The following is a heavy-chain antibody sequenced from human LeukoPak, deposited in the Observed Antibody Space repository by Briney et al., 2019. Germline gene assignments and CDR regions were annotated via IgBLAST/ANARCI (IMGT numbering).Heavy chain of an antibody. Sequence: GASVKVSCKVSGYTLTELSMHWVRQAPGKGLEWMGGFDPEDGETIYAQKFQGRVTMTEDTSTDTAYMELSSLRSEDTAVYYCATLGSSSPWSGAFDIWGQGTMVTVSA. CDR2: FDPEDGET. CDR1: GYTLTELS. V-gene: IGHV1-24*01. CDR3: ATLGSSSPWSGAFDI. J-gene: IGHJ3*02. D-gene: IGHD6-6*01.